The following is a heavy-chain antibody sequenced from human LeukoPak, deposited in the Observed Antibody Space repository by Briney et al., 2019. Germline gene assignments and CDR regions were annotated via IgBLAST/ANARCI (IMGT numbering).Heavy chain of an antibody. Sequence: KPSETLSLNCTVSGGSISSSSYYWGWIRQPPGKGLEWIGSIYYSGSTYYNPSLKSRVTISVDTSKNQFSLKLSSVTAADTAVYYCARQPDTAMVPFDYWGQGTLVTVSS. D-gene: IGHD5-18*01. J-gene: IGHJ4*02. CDR3: ARQPDTAMVPFDY. CDR2: IYYSGST. V-gene: IGHV4-39*01. CDR1: GGSISSSSYY.